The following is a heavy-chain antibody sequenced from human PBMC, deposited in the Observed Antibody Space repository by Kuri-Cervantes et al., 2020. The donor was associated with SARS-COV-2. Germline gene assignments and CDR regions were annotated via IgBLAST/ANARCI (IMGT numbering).Heavy chain of an antibody. CDR1: GFTFSSYA. Sequence: GGSLRLSCAASGFTFSSYAMHWVRQAPGKGLEWVAVISYDGSNKFYADSVEGRFTISRDNSKNTLYLQMNSLTAEDTAVYYCARDALDYYDSSLDYWGQGTLVTVSS. V-gene: IGHV3-30-3*01. CDR2: ISYDGSNK. CDR3: ARDALDYYDSSLDY. D-gene: IGHD3-22*01. J-gene: IGHJ4*02.